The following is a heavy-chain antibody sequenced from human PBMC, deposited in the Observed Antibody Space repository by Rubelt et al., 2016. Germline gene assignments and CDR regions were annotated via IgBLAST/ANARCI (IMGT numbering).Heavy chain of an antibody. CDR2: IRADNGNT. CDR3: ARESGIGGSYSDDAFDI. CDR1: GYTFTSYG. D-gene: IGHD1-26*01. Sequence: QVPLVQSGAEVKKPGASVRVSCKASGYTFTSYGISWVRQAPGQGLEWMGWIRADNGNTHYAQKHQGRGTRTTDTSTGAAYMELRSLRSEDTAVYYCARESGIGGSYSDDAFDIWGQGTMVTVSS. J-gene: IGHJ3*02. V-gene: IGHV1-18*01.